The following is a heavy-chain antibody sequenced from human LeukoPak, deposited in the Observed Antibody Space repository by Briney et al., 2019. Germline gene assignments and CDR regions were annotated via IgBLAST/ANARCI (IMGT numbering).Heavy chain of an antibody. CDR1: GFTFSSYW. D-gene: IGHD1-26*01. J-gene: IGHJ4*02. Sequence: GGSLRLSCAASGFTFSSYWMSWVRQAPGKGLEWVANIKQDGSDKYYVDSVKGRFTISRDNAKHSLYLQMNSLRAEDTAVYYCAKEKTTGTYSVDYWGQGTLVTVSS. CDR3: AKEKTTGTYSVDY. V-gene: IGHV3-7*04. CDR2: IKQDGSDK.